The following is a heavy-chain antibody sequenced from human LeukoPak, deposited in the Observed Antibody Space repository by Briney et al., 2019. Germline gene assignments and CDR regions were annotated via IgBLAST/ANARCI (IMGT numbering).Heavy chain of an antibody. D-gene: IGHD3-22*01. CDR3: ARAAHYYDSSGYYGWYFDL. CDR2: TSSTSSYI. Sequence: GGSLRLSCAASGFTFSSYSMNWVRQAPGKGLEWVSSTSSTSSYIYYADSVKGRFTISRDNAKNSLYLQMNSLRAEDTAVYYCARAAHYYDSSGYYGWYFDLWGRGTLVTVSS. V-gene: IGHV3-21*01. CDR1: GFTFSSYS. J-gene: IGHJ2*01.